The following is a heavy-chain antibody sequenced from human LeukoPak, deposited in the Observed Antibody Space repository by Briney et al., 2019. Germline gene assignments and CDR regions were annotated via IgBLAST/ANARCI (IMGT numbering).Heavy chain of an antibody. Sequence: GGSLRLSCAASGLTFSTYSMNWVRRAPGKGLEWVSYISGSSGTIYYADSVKGRFTISRDNAKNSLYLQMNSLRAEDTAVYYCARRSEFGVLYYMDVWGKGTTVTVSS. CDR3: ARRSEFGVLYYMDV. J-gene: IGHJ6*03. D-gene: IGHD3-16*01. CDR1: GLTFSTYS. V-gene: IGHV3-48*01. CDR2: ISGSSGTI.